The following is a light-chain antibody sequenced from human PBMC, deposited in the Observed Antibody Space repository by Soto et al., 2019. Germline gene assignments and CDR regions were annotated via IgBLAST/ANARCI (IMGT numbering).Light chain of an antibody. CDR3: CSYAGSYTFV. CDR1: SSDVGDYNY. V-gene: IGLV2-11*01. J-gene: IGLJ2*01. CDR2: DVS. Sequence: QSALTQPRSVSGSPGQSVTISCTGTSSDVGDYNYVSWYQQHPGKAPKLMIYDVSERPSGVPDRFSGSKSGNTASLTFSGLQAEDEADYYCCSYAGSYTFVFGGGTKLTVL.